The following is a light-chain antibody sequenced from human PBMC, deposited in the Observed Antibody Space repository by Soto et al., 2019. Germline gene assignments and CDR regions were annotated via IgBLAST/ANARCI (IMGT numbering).Light chain of an antibody. J-gene: IGKJ1*01. CDR3: QQYASSPRT. V-gene: IGKV3-20*01. CDR2: GAS. CDR1: QSVSSSY. Sequence: EIVLTQSPGTLSLSPGERATLSCRASQSVSSSYLAWYQQKPGQAPRLLIYGASSRASGIPDRFSGSGSGTDFTLIISRLEPDDFAVYYCQQYASSPRTFGQGPKVEIK.